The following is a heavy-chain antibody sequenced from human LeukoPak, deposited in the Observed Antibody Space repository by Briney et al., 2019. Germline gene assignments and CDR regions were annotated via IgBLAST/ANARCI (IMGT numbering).Heavy chain of an antibody. V-gene: IGHV3-30-3*01. CDR2: ISYDGSKK. Sequence: GGSLRLSCAASGFTFSSYAMHWVRQAPGKGLEWVAVISYDGSKKYYADSVKGRFTISRDNSKNTLYLQMNSLRAEDTAVYYCARDQFPAVIPGGYYYYGMDVWGQGTTVTVSS. CDR1: GFTFSSYA. J-gene: IGHJ6*02. D-gene: IGHD2-2*01. CDR3: ARDQFPAVIPGGYYYYGMDV.